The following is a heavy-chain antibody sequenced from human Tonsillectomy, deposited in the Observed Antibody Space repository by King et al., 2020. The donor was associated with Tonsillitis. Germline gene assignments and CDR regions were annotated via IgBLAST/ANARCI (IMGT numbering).Heavy chain of an antibody. CDR2: IPYDGNNK. CDR1: GFTFSSYG. J-gene: IGHJ4*02. V-gene: IGHV3-30*18. D-gene: IGHD6-19*01. Sequence: HVQLVESGGGVVQPGRSLRLSCASSGFTFSSYGMHWVRQAPGKGLERVAVIPYDGNNKYNVGSVKGRLTISRDNSKNTLYLQMNSLRGEDTAVYYCAKGHSSGWFYFDSWGQGTLVTVSS. CDR3: AKGHSSGWFYFDS.